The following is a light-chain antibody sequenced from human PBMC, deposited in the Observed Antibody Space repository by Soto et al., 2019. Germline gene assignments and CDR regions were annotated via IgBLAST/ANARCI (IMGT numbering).Light chain of an antibody. CDR3: QQYNSYSPYT. CDR1: QTISSW. Sequence: DIQMTQSPSTLSASGGDRVTITCRASQTISSWLAWYQQKPGKAPRLLIYKASSLESGVPSRFSGSGSGTEFTLTISSLQPDDFATYYCQQYNSYSPYTFGQGTKLEI. CDR2: KAS. J-gene: IGKJ2*01. V-gene: IGKV1-5*03.